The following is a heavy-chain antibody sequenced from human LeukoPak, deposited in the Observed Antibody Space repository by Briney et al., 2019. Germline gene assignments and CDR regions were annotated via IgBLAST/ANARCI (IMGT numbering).Heavy chain of an antibody. Sequence: SETLSLTCTVSGGSISSYYWSWIRQPPGKGLEWIGYIYYSGSTNYNPSLKSRVTISVDTSKNQFSLKLSSVTAADTAVYYCAISSTSLGAFDIWGKGTMVTVSS. CDR2: IYYSGST. V-gene: IGHV4-59*01. CDR3: AISSTSLGAFDI. CDR1: GGSISSYY. D-gene: IGHD2-2*01. J-gene: IGHJ3*02.